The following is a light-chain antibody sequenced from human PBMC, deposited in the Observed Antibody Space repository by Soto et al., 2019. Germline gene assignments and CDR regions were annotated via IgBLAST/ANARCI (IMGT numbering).Light chain of an antibody. V-gene: IGLV2-23*01. Sequence: LTQPASVSGSPGQSITISCTGTSSDVGSYNLVSWYQQHPGKAPKLMIYEGSKRPSGVSNRFSGSKPGNTASLTISGLQAEDEADYYCCSYAGSSTYVFGTGTKVTVL. CDR2: EGS. CDR1: SSDVGSYNL. J-gene: IGLJ1*01. CDR3: CSYAGSSTYV.